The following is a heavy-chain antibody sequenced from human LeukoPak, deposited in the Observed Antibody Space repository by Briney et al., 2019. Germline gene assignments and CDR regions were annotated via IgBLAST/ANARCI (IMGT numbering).Heavy chain of an antibody. D-gene: IGHD6-19*01. Sequence: PGGSLRLSCAASAFTFSSYGMHWVRQAQGKGMEWVAFIRYDGSNKYYADSVKGRFTISRDNSKNTLYLQMNSLRAEDTAVYYCAKLSGRAVAGTLGYWGQGTLVTVSS. CDR3: AKLSGRAVAGTLGY. CDR1: AFTFSSYG. V-gene: IGHV3-30*02. CDR2: IRYDGSNK. J-gene: IGHJ4*02.